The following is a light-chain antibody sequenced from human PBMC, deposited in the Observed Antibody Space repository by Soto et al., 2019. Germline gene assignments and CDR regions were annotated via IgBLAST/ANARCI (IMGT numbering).Light chain of an antibody. CDR3: QAYDSRLGV. CDR2: EDN. V-gene: IGLV6-57*03. Sequence: NFMLTQPHSVSESPGKTVTISCTRSSGSIASNYVQWYQQRPGSAPTTVIYEDNQRPSGVPGRSSGSTDSSSNSASLTVAGLKDEDEADHVWQAYDSRLGVFGSGTQLTVL. J-gene: IGLJ3*02. CDR1: SGSIASNY.